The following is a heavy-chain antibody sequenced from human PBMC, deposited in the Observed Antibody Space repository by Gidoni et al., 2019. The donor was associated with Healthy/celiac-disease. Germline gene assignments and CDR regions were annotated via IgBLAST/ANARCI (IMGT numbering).Heavy chain of an antibody. Sequence: QITLKESGPTLVKPTQPLTLTCTFSGFSLSPSGVGVGWIRQPPGKALEWLALIYWDDDKRYSPSLKSRLTITKDTSKNQVVLTMTNMDPVDTATYYCAHRTGDGYNYYFDYWGQGTLVTVSS. D-gene: IGHD5-12*01. CDR1: GFSLSPSGVG. J-gene: IGHJ4*02. V-gene: IGHV2-5*02. CDR3: AHRTGDGYNYYFDY. CDR2: IYWDDDK.